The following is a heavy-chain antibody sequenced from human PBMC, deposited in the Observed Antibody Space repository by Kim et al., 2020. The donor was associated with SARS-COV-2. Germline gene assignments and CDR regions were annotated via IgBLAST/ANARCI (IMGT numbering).Heavy chain of an antibody. J-gene: IGHJ4*02. D-gene: IGHD3-22*01. CDR1: GYTFTSYG. V-gene: IGHV1-18*01. CDR2: ISAYNGNT. CDR3: ARDLMLYYDSSGYYY. Sequence: ASVKVSCKASGYTFTSYGISWVRQAPGQGLEWMGWISAYNGNTNYAQKLQGRVTMTTDTSTSTAYMELRSLRSDDTAVYYCARDLMLYYDSSGYYYWGQGNPVTVSS.